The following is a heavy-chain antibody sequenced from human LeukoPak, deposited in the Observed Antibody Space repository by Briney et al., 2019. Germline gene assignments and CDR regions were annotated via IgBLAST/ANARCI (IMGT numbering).Heavy chain of an antibody. D-gene: IGHD5-12*01. J-gene: IGHJ5*02. Sequence: GGSLRLSCAASGFTFSSYGMHWVRQAPGKGLEWAAVISYDGSNKYYADSVKGRFTTSRDNSKNTLYLQMNSLRAEDTAVYYCAKDALAIGLGYWFDPWGQGTLVTVSS. V-gene: IGHV3-30*18. CDR3: AKDALAIGLGYWFDP. CDR2: ISYDGSNK. CDR1: GFTFSSYG.